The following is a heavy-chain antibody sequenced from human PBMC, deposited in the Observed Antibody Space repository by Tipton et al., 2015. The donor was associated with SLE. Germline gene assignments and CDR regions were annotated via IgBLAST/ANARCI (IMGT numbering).Heavy chain of an antibody. Sequence: VQLVQSGGGVVQPGRSLRLSCAASGFTFSSYAMSWVRQAPGKGLEWVSSISSSGYMYYADSVKGRFTISRDNSKNTLYLQMKSLRADDTAVYYCARWIRCTSCPYWYFDLWGRGTLVTVSS. J-gene: IGHJ2*01. V-gene: IGHV3-21*01. CDR1: GFTFSSYA. CDR2: ISSSGYM. D-gene: IGHD2-2*01. CDR3: ARWIRCTSCPYWYFDL.